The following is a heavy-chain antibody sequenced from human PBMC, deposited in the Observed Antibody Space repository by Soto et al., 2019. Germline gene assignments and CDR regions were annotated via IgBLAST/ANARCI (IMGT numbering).Heavy chain of an antibody. J-gene: IGHJ5*02. V-gene: IGHV3-21*01. D-gene: IGHD2-15*01. CDR1: GFTFSSYS. Sequence: PGGSLRLSCAASGFTFSSYSMNWVRQAPGKGLEWVSSISSSSSYIYYADSVKGRFTISRDNAKNSLYLQMNSLRAEDTAVYYCARVIGLRPLGSGWFDPWGQGTLVTV. CDR2: ISSSSSYI. CDR3: ARVIGLRPLGSGWFDP.